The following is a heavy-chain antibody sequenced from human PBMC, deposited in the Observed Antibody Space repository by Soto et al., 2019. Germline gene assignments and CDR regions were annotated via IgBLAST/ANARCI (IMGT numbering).Heavy chain of an antibody. CDR1: GGSISSYY. D-gene: IGHD5-12*01. CDR3: ARLHSGYDSGGLSFDY. CDR2: IYYSGST. J-gene: IGHJ4*02. Sequence: QVQLQESGPGLVKPSETLSLTCTVSGGSISSYYWSWIRQPPGKGLEWIGYIYYSGSTNYNPSLKSRVTISVDTSKNQFSLKLSSVTAADTAVYYCARLHSGYDSGGLSFDYWGQGTLVTVSS. V-gene: IGHV4-59*01.